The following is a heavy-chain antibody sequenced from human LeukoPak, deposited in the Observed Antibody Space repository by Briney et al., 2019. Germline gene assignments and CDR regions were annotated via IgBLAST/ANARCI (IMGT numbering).Heavy chain of an antibody. CDR3: ARSTSSEYDIYHFDY. D-gene: IGHD3-9*01. V-gene: IGHV3-30*03. CDR2: ISYDGSNK. Sequence: GGSLRLSCAASGFTFSSYGMHWVRQAPGKGLEWVAVISYDGSNKYYADSVKGRFTISRDNSKNTLYLQMNSLRAEDTAVYYCARSTSSEYDIYHFDYWGQGTLVTVSS. J-gene: IGHJ4*02. CDR1: GFTFSSYG.